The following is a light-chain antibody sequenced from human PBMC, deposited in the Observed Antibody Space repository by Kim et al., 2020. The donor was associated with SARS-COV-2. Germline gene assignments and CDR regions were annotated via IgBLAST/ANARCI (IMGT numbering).Light chain of an antibody. Sequence: QCVLTQPPSVSAAPGQKVTISCSGSSSNIGNNYVSWYQQLPGTAPKLLIYDNNKRPSGIPDRFSGSKSGTSATLGITGLQTGDEADYYCGTWDSSLSAGVFGGGTQLTVL. CDR3: GTWDSSLSAGV. J-gene: IGLJ3*02. V-gene: IGLV1-51*01. CDR2: DNN. CDR1: SSNIGNNY.